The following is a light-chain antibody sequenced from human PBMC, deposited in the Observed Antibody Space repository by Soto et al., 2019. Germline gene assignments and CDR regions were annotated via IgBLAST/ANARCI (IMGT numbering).Light chain of an antibody. CDR1: QSVLYSSNNKNY. CDR3: QQYYSTPLT. V-gene: IGKV4-1*01. J-gene: IGKJ4*01. Sequence: DIVMNQCPDSLALSRGERATLNCRSSQSVLYSSNNKNYLAWYQQKPGQPPKXXIYWASTRESGVPDRFSGSGSGTDFTLTISSLQAEDVAVYYCQQYYSTPLTFGGGTKVDIK. CDR2: WAS.